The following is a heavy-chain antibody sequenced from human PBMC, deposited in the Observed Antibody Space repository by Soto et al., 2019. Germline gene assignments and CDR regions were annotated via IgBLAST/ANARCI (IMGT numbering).Heavy chain of an antibody. D-gene: IGHD3-10*01. J-gene: IGHJ6*03. CDR3: AKNYGSGSFYDYYMDV. V-gene: IGHV3-30*18. CDR1: GFTFRSYG. Sequence: GXSLRLSGAASGFTFRSYGMHCVRQAPAKGLEWVAVISYDGSTKYYADSVKGRFTISRDNSKNTLYLQMNSLRAEDTAVYYCAKNYGSGSFYDYYMDVWGKGTTVTVSS. CDR2: ISYDGSTK.